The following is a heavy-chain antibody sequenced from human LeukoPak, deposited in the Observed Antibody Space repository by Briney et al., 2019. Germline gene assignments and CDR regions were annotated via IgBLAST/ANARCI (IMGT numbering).Heavy chain of an antibody. Sequence: PSGTLSLTCAVSGGSISSSNWWSWVRQPPGKGLEWIGYIYYSGSTNYNPSLKSRVTISVDTSKNQFSLKLSSVTAADAAVYYCAREVPGDGYYFDYWGQGTLVTVSS. J-gene: IGHJ4*02. V-gene: IGHV4-4*02. CDR2: IYYSGST. CDR3: AREVPGDGYYFDY. D-gene: IGHD1-1*01. CDR1: GGSISSSNW.